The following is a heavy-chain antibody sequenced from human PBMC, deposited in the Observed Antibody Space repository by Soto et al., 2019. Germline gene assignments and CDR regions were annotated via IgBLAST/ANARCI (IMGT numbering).Heavy chain of an antibody. Sequence: ASLQVSCKASGYTFLSYYMHWVRQAPGQGLQWMGIINPSGSITTYAQKFQGRVTMTRDTSTSTVYMELSSLTSDDTAVYYCASPIGGSYNAFDIWGQGTMFTVSS. V-gene: IGHV1-46*01. CDR2: INPSGSIT. D-gene: IGHD1-26*01. J-gene: IGHJ3*02. CDR3: ASPIGGSYNAFDI. CDR1: GYTFLSYY.